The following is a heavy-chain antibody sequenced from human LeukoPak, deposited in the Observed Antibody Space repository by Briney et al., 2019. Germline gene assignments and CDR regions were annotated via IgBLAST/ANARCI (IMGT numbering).Heavy chain of an antibody. J-gene: IGHJ4*02. CDR3: ARGPALGGGFGELY. Sequence: QPGGSLRLSCAASGFSFSTYDMNWVRQAPGKGLEWISTISGRDLTTHYADSVKGRFTISRDNSKNTLYLQMNSLSADDTAIYYCARGPALGGGFGELYWGQGTLVTVSS. CDR1: GFSFSTYD. CDR2: ISGRDLTT. V-gene: IGHV3-23*01. D-gene: IGHD3-10*01.